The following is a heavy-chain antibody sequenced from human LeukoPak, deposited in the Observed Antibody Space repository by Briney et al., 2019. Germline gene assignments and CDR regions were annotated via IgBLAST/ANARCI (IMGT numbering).Heavy chain of an antibody. CDR3: AKEGGLRSSWSFDF. CDR1: GFTFSSYA. V-gene: IGHV3-23*01. Sequence: PGGSLRLSCAASGFTFSSYAMSWVRQAPGKGLEWVSAISGSGDSTYYADSVKGRFTISRDNSKNTLYLQMNSLRVEDTAVYYCAKEGGLRSSWSFDFWGQGILVIVSS. J-gene: IGHJ4*02. D-gene: IGHD6-13*01. CDR2: ISGSGDST.